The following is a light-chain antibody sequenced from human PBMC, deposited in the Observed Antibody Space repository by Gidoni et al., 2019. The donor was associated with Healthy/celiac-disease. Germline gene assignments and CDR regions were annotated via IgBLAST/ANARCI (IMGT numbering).Light chain of an antibody. CDR3: KQSYTTPWT. V-gene: IGKV1-39*01. CDR2: AAS. Sequence: DILMTPSPSSLSASVGDRVTITCRASKSISNYLNWYQQIPGKAPKLLICAASSLQSGVPARFSGSGSGTDFTLTISSLQPEDFATYSCKQSYTTPWTFGQGTKVEI. CDR1: KSISNY. J-gene: IGKJ1*01.